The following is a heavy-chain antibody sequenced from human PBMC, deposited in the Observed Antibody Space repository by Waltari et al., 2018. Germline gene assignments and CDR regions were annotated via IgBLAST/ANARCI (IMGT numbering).Heavy chain of an antibody. CDR3: VCSGGSCYR. J-gene: IGHJ4*02. V-gene: IGHV3-21*01. CDR2: ISSSSSYI. D-gene: IGHD2-15*01. Sequence: EVQLVESGGGLVKRGGSLRLSCAASGLTYSRYSLHWVRQAPGKGLEWVSSISSSSSYIYYADSVKGRFTISRDNAKNSLYLQMNSLRAEDTAVYYCVCSGGSCYRWGQGTLVTVSS. CDR1: GLTYSRYS.